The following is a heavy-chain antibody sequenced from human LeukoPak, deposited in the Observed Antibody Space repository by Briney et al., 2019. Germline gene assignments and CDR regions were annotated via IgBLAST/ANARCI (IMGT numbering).Heavy chain of an antibody. Sequence: GRSLRLSCAASGFSFSSYGMHWVRQAPGKGLEWVGRIKSKAAGGTTDYAAPVKGRFTISRDDSKNTLYLQMNSLKTEDTAIYYCTTGPDPTFDYRGRGTLVTVSS. CDR3: TTGPDPTFDY. V-gene: IGHV3-15*01. J-gene: IGHJ4*02. CDR2: IKSKAAGGTT. CDR1: GFSFSSYG.